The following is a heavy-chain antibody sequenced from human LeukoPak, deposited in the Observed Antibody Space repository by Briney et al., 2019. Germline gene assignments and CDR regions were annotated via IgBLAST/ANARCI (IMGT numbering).Heavy chain of an antibody. CDR3: ARGFYDSSGYYSN. CDR1: GGSFSGYY. D-gene: IGHD3-22*01. CDR2: INHSGST. J-gene: IGHJ4*02. V-gene: IGHV4-34*01. Sequence: PSETLSLTCAVYGGSFSGYYWSWIRQPPGKGLEWIGEINHSGSTNYNPSLKSRVTISVDTSKNQFSLKLSSVTAADTAVYYCARGFYDSSGYYSNWGQGTLVTVSS.